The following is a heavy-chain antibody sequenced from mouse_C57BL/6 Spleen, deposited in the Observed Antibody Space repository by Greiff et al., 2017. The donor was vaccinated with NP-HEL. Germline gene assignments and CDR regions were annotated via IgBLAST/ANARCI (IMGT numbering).Heavy chain of an antibody. CDR2: IDPANGNT. V-gene: IGHV14-3*01. J-gene: IGHJ2*01. CDR3: ARSHYGSSQYYCDY. Sequence: EVKLVESVAELVRPGASVKLSCTASGFNIKNTYMHWVKQRPEQGLEWIGRIDPANGNTKYAPKFQGKATITADTSSNTAYLQLSSLTSEDTAIYYCARSHYGSSQYYCDYWGQGTTLTVSS. D-gene: IGHD1-1*01. CDR1: GFNIKNTY.